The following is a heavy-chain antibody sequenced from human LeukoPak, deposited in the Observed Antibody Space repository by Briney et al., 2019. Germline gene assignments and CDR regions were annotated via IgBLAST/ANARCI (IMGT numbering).Heavy chain of an antibody. V-gene: IGHV3-53*01. Sequence: PGGSPRLSCAASGFTVSSNYMSWVRQAPGKGLEWVSVIYSGGSTYYADSVKGRFTISRDNSKNTLYLQMNSLRAEDTAVYYCARDRDDYGDYGVDDAFDIWGQGTMVTVSS. CDR1: GFTVSSNY. CDR3: ARDRDDYGDYGVDDAFDI. D-gene: IGHD4-17*01. CDR2: IYSGGST. J-gene: IGHJ3*02.